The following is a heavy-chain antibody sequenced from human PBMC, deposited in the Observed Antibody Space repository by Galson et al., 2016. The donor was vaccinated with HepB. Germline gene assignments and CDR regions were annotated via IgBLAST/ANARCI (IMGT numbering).Heavy chain of an antibody. CDR3: ARDSAAIYGFYFDS. CDR2: TNPKSGDT. Sequence: SVKVSCKASGYAFIGHYIHWVRQAPGQGLEWMGWTNPKSGDTNYAQKFQGRVTMTTDTSINTAYMEVNTLMSDDTAVYYCARDSAAIYGFYFDSWGQGSLVIVSS. J-gene: IGHJ4*02. V-gene: IGHV1-2*02. D-gene: IGHD3-3*02. CDR1: GYAFIGHY.